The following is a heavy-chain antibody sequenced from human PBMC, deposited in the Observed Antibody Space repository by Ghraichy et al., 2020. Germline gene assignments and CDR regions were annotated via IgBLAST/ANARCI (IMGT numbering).Heavy chain of an antibody. CDR2: IYSGGST. CDR3: AREGGWNYVPYYGMDV. J-gene: IGHJ6*02. D-gene: IGHD1-7*01. Sequence: GSLRLSCAASGFTVSSNYMSWVRQAPGKGLEWVSVIYSGGSTYYADSVKGRFTISRDNSKNTLYLQMNSLRAKDTAVYYCAREGGWNYVPYYGMDVWGQGTTVTVAS. V-gene: IGHV3-53*01. CDR1: GFTVSSNY.